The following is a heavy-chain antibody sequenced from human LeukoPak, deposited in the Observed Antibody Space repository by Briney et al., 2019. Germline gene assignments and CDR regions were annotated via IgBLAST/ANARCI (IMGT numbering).Heavy chain of an antibody. V-gene: IGHV4-59*12. J-gene: IGHJ3*02. CDR1: GGSISSYY. Sequence: PSETLMLTCTVSGGSISSYYWSWIRQPPGKGLEWIGNIYYSGSTNYNPSLKSRVTMSVDTSKSQFSLKLSSVTAAGTAVYYCARSNYVWGSYRPRQSDAFDIWGQGTMVTVSS. CDR2: IYYSGST. CDR3: ARSNYVWGSYRPRQSDAFDI. D-gene: IGHD3-16*02.